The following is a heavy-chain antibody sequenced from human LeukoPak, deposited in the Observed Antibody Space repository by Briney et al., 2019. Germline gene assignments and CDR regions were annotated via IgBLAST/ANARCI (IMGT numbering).Heavy chain of an antibody. CDR2: IKHDGSEKQDGSEK. D-gene: IGHD6-19*01. CDR1: GFTFSQYW. V-gene: IGHV3-7*03. J-gene: IGHJ4*02. CDR3: AKGVAVASPYYFDY. Sequence: GGSLRLSCAASGFTFSQYWMSWVRQAPGKGLEWVANIKHDGSEKQDGSEKNYVDSVKGRFTISRDNAKNTLYLQMNSLRAEDTAVYYCAKGVAVASPYYFDYWGQGTLVTVSS.